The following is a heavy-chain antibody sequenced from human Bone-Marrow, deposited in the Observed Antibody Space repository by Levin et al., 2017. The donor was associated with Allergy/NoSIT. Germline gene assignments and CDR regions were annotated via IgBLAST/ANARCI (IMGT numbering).Heavy chain of an antibody. Sequence: GGSLRLSCAASGFTVSSNYMSWVRQAPGKGLEWVSVIYSGGSTYYADSVKGRFTISRDNSKNTLYLQMNSLRAEDTAVYYCARDLTDGITMVRGVTMGAFDIWGQGTMVTVSS. J-gene: IGHJ3*02. V-gene: IGHV3-53*01. CDR1: GFTVSSNY. CDR2: IYSGGST. D-gene: IGHD3-10*01. CDR3: ARDLTDGITMVRGVTMGAFDI.